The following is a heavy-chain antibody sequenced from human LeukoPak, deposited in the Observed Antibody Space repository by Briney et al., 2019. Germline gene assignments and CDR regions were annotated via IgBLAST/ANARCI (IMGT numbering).Heavy chain of an antibody. CDR2: MNPNSGNT. CDR3: ARDIYYDSSGYYGS. D-gene: IGHD3-22*01. J-gene: IGHJ5*02. V-gene: IGHV1-8*01. Sequence: GASVKVSCKASGYTFTSYDINWVRQATGQGLEWMGWMNPNSGNTGYAQKFQGRVTMTRNTSVSTAYMELRSLRSDDTAVYYCARDIYYDSSGYYGSWGQGTLVTVSS. CDR1: GYTFTSYD.